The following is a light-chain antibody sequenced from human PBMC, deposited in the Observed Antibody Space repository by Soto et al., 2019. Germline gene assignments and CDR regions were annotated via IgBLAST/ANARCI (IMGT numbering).Light chain of an antibody. CDR2: NAA. Sequence: DIQLNQCASSLCPSVGESVTITCRASHSAXTFLAWYQQKSGQAPKVLXDNAATLPSGGPSRCSASGSGTEFALTISGLQPEYFAVYYFQQYNRDAGTFGQGTKVDIK. J-gene: IGKJ1*01. CDR3: QQYNRDAGT. V-gene: IGKV1-5*03. CDR1: HSAXTF.